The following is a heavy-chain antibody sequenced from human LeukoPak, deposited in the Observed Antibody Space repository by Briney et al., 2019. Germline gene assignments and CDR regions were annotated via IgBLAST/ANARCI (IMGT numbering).Heavy chain of an antibody. CDR2: IRTGGTT. V-gene: IGHV3-49*04. CDR1: GFTFSDYV. D-gene: IGHD5-18*01. Sequence: GGSLRLSCTASGFTFSDYVLTWVRQAPGKGLEWVSFIRTGGTTEYAASVKGRFTISRDDSKSIAYLQMNSLETEDTAVYYCTRWVVNSNLDYWGQGTLVTVSS. CDR3: TRWVVNSNLDY. J-gene: IGHJ4*02.